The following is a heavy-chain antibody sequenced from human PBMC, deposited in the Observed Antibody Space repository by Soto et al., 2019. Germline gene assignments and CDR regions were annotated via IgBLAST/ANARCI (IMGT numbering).Heavy chain of an antibody. D-gene: IGHD3-9*01. Sequence: EVQLLESGGGFVHPGGSLRLSCAASGVTVSNYAMSWVRQSPGWGLELVSAISGSGGSTYDSVSLKGRLTISRDNSKNTLSLQVNSLNAEDTALYYCAKPYYEILSGYSPFDSWGQGTMVTVSS. V-gene: IGHV3-23*01. J-gene: IGHJ4*02. CDR1: GVTVSNYA. CDR2: ISGSGGST. CDR3: AKPYYEILSGYSPFDS.